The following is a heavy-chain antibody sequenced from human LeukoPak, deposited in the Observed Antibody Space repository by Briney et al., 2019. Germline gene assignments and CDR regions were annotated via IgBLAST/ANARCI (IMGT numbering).Heavy chain of an antibody. J-gene: IGHJ5*02. CDR3: ARLIVGATNWFDP. Sequence: SETLSLXCTVSGGSISSSSYYWGWIRQPPVKGLEWIGSIYYSGITYYNPSLKSRVTISVDTSKNQFSLKLSSVTAADTAVYYCARLIVGATNWFDPWGQGTLVTVSS. CDR1: GGSISSSSYY. V-gene: IGHV4-39*01. CDR2: IYYSGIT. D-gene: IGHD1-26*01.